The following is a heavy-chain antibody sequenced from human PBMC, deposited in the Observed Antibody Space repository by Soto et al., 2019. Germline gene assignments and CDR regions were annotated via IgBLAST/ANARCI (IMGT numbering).Heavy chain of an antibody. D-gene: IGHD1-1*01. CDR2: IYYSGST. Sequence: SEPLSLTCTVADGSISSGDYYRSWIRQPPGKGLEWIGSIYYSGSTYYNPSLKSRVTISVDTSKNQFSLKLSSVTAADTAVYYCARHTSEVPFYYYYYMDVWGKGTTVTVSS. V-gene: IGHV4-39*01. J-gene: IGHJ6*03. CDR1: DGSISSGDYY. CDR3: ARHTSEVPFYYYYYMDV.